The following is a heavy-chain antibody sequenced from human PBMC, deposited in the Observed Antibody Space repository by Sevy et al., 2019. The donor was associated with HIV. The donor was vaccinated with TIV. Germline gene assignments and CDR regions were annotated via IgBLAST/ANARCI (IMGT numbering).Heavy chain of an antibody. V-gene: IGHV1-69*13. D-gene: IGHD3-3*01. CDR1: GGTFSSYA. CDR3: ARDSNTSSYYDFWSGYVEYYGMDV. J-gene: IGHJ6*02. Sequence: ASVKVSCKASGGTFSSYAISWVRQAPGQGLEWMGGIIPIFGTANYAQKFQGRVTITADESTSTAYMELSSLRSEDTAVYYCARDSNTSSYYDFWSGYVEYYGMDVWGQGTTVTVSS. CDR2: IIPIFGTA.